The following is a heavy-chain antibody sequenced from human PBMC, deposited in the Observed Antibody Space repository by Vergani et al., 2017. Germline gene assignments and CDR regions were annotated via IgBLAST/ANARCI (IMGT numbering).Heavy chain of an antibody. CDR3: TPRPVCSVSHCYDYH. Sequence: QSTLKESGPTRVKPTQTLTLTSTFSGFSPTTRGVAVGWIRQPPGKALEWVAIVFWDDDKRYSPSLRNRVTITRDTSRKHVVLTLTNIDPVDTATIYCTPRPVCSVSHCYDYHWGQGTLVTVSS. V-gene: IGHV2-5*02. CDR1: GFSPTTRGVA. D-gene: IGHD2-15*01. CDR2: VFWDDDK. J-gene: IGHJ5*02.